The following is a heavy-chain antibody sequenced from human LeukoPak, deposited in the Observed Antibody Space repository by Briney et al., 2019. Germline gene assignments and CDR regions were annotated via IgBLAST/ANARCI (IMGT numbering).Heavy chain of an antibody. CDR2: ISSSGSTI. CDR1: GFTFSSYE. Sequence: GGSLRLSCAASGFTFSSYEMNWVRQAPGKGLEWVSYISSSGSTIYYADSVKGRFTISRDNAKNSLYLQMNSLRAEDMALYHCAKASRAGGFDHWGQGTLVTVSS. J-gene: IGHJ4*02. CDR3: AKASRAGGFDH. D-gene: IGHD3-16*01. V-gene: IGHV3-48*03.